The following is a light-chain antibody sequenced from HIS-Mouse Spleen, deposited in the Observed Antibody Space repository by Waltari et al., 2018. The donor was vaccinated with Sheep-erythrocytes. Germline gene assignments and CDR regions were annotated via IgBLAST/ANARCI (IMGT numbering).Light chain of an antibody. Sequence: EIVMTQSPATLSVSPGEMATLSCRASQSVSSNLAWYQQKPGQAPRLLIYGASTRATGIPARFSGSGSGTEFTLTISSMQSEDFAVYYCQQYNNWPPPYTFGQGTKLEIK. CDR1: QSVSSN. CDR2: GAS. CDR3: QQYNNWPPPYT. J-gene: IGKJ2*01. V-gene: IGKV3-15*01.